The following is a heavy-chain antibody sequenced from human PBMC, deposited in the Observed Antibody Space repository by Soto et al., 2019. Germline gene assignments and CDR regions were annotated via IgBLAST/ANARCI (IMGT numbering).Heavy chain of an antibody. CDR2: ISSGSKTI. CDR3: AREDILGVRSFDY. Sequence: LRLSCAASGFTFSGYSVNWVRQAPGKGLEWVSYISSGSKTIYYADSVKGRFTVSRDNAKNSQYLQMNSLRDEDTAVYYCAREDILGVRSFDYWGQGTLVTVSS. V-gene: IGHV3-48*02. J-gene: IGHJ4*02. CDR1: GFTFSGYS. D-gene: IGHD3-9*01.